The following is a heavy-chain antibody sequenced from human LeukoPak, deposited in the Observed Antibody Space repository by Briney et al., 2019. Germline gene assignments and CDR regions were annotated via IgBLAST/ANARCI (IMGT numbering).Heavy chain of an antibody. CDR1: GFTFSNFA. CDR2: IKNDGSST. J-gene: IGHJ6*02. CDR3: ARDLKGPLDV. Sequence: GGSLRLSCATSGFTFSNFAMNWVRQAPGKGLVWVSHIKNDGSSTSYAGSVKGRFTISRDNAKNTLYLQMNSLRAEDTAVYYCARDLKGPLDVWGQGTTVTVSS. V-gene: IGHV3-74*01.